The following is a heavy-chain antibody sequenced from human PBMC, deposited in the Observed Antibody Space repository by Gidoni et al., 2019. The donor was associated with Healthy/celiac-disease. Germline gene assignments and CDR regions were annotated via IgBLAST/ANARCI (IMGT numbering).Heavy chain of an antibody. J-gene: IGHJ4*02. CDR1: RFTFRSYG. CDR3: ASQPSAAFNY. D-gene: IGHD6-13*01. V-gene: IGHV3-33*01. Sequence: QVQLVESGGGVVQPGRSLRLSCAASRFTFRSYGRHWVRQSPGKGLEWVAVIWYDGSNKYYADSVKGRFTISRDNSKNTLYLQMNSLRAEDTAVYYCASQPSAAFNYWGQGTLVTVSS. CDR2: IWYDGSNK.